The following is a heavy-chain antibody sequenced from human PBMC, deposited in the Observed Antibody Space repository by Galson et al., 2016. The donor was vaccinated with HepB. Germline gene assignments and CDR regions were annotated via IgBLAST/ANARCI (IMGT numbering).Heavy chain of an antibody. D-gene: IGHD6-19*01. V-gene: IGHV1-18*01. CDR2: ISAFDSKT. CDR1: GYTFTAYG. J-gene: IGHJ4*02. CDR3: ARKQGSVAVIYYFDY. Sequence: SVKVSCKASGYTFTAYGIAWVRQAPGQGLEWMGWISAFDSKTYVAERLQGRVTLTTDTSTSTAYMELRSLRSDDTAVYYCARKQGSVAVIYYFDYWGQGTLVTASS.